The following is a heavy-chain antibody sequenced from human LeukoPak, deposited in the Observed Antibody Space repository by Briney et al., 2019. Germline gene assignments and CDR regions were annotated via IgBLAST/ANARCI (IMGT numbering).Heavy chain of an antibody. CDR1: GYSISSGYY. J-gene: IGHJ4*01. CDR3: ARLDTAMVSFDY. CDR2: IYHSGST. V-gene: IGHV4-38-2*01. Sequence: SETLSLTCAVSGYSISSGYYWGWIRQPPGKGLEWIGSIYHSGSTYYNPSLKSRVTISVDTSKNQISLKLSPVTAADTAVYYCARLDTAMVSFDYWGQEPWSPSPQ. D-gene: IGHD5-18*01.